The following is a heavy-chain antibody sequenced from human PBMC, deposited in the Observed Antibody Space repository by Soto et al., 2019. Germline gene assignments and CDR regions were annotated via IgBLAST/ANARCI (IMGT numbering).Heavy chain of an antibody. J-gene: IGHJ5*02. CDR3: ARVVITMIRGVIHRSWFDP. D-gene: IGHD3-10*01. Sequence: SETLSLTCTVSGGSISSYYWSWIRQPPGKGLEWIGYIYYTGSTNYNPSLKSRVTISVDTSKNQFSLKLSSVTAADTAVYYCARVVITMIRGVIHRSWFDPWGQGTLVTVSS. CDR1: GGSISSYY. V-gene: IGHV4-59*01. CDR2: IYYTGST.